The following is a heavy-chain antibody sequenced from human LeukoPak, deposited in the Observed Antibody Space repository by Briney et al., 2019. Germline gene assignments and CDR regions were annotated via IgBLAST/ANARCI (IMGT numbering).Heavy chain of an antibody. V-gene: IGHV3-30*02. Sequence: GGSLRLSCAASGFTFTSHGMHWVRQAPGKGLEWVAFPRNDGNNKYYADSVKGRFTISRDNSKNTLYLQMNSLRAEDTAVYYCAKDNTVIQMVGRRRGPFDYWGQGTLVTVSS. CDR1: GFTFTSHG. CDR3: AKDNTVIQMVGRRRGPFDY. D-gene: IGHD5-18*01. CDR2: PRNDGNNK. J-gene: IGHJ4*02.